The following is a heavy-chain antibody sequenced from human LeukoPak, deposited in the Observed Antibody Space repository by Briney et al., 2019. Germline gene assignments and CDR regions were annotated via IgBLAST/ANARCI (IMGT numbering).Heavy chain of an antibody. J-gene: IGHJ4*02. CDR1: GFISSSYW. CDR3: ARDLKPSVITPGDY. Sequence: GGSLRLSCAASGFISSSYWMHWVRQPPGKGLVYIACINTDGFSTNYADSVKGRFTISRDSSKNTLYLQMNSLRAEDTAVYYCARDLKPSVITPGDYWGQGTLVTVSS. CDR2: INTDGFST. D-gene: IGHD3-16*01. V-gene: IGHV3-74*01.